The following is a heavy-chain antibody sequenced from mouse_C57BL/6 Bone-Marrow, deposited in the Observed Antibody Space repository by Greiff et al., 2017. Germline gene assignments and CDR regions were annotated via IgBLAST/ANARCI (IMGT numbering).Heavy chain of an antibody. Sequence: QVHVKQSGAELVKPGASVKLSCKASGYTFTSYWMHWVKQRPGRGLEWIGRIDPNSGGTKYNEKFKSKATLTVDKPSSAAYMQRSRLTSEDSAVYYFARVGFDYWGQGTTLTVSA. CDR1: GYTFTSYW. CDR2: IDPNSGGT. J-gene: IGHJ2*01. CDR3: ARVGFDY. V-gene: IGHV1-72*01.